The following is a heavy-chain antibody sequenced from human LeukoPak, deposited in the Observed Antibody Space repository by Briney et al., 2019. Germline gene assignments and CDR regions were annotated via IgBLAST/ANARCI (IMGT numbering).Heavy chain of an antibody. CDR1: GGTFSSYA. D-gene: IGHD3-10*01. V-gene: IGHV1-69*13. CDR3: ARGGGRYYGSGSYYSDFDY. Sequence: SVTVSCKASGGTFSSYAISWVRQAPGQGLEWMGGIIPIFGTANYAQKFQGRVTITADESTSTAYMELSSLRSEDTAVYYCARGGGRYYGSGSYYSDFDYWGQGTLVTVSS. CDR2: IIPIFGTA. J-gene: IGHJ4*02.